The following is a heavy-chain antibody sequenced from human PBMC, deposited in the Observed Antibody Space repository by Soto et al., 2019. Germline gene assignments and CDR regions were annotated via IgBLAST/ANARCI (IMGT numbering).Heavy chain of an antibody. Sequence: AGGSMRLSCAASGVTFSNYGMVWVRQAPGKGLEWVSYIFVSSSPIYYADSVKGRFTVSRDNAQNSVFLLMNSLRAEDTAVYYCARDRDWAFDYWGRGTLVTVSS. V-gene: IGHV3-48*04. CDR2: IFVSSSPI. D-gene: IGHD3-9*01. J-gene: IGHJ4*02. CDR1: GVTFSNYG. CDR3: ARDRDWAFDY.